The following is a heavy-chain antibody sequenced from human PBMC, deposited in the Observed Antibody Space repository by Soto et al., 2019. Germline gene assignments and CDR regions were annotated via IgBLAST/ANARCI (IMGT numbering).Heavy chain of an antibody. V-gene: IGHV1-69*01. D-gene: IGHD3-10*01. CDR3: AREIYYGSGSYYYFDY. Sequence: QVQLVQAGAEVKKPGSSVKVSCKASGGTFSSYAISWVRQAPVQGLELMGGIVPIFGTANYEQKFQGRVTITADQSTSTAYIDLSGLRSEDTAVYYCAREIYYGSGSYYYFDYWGQGTLVTVSS. CDR2: IVPIFGTA. J-gene: IGHJ4*02. CDR1: GGTFSSYA.